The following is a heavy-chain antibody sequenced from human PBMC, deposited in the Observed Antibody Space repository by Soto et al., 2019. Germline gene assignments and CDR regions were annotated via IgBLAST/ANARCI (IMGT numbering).Heavy chain of an antibody. Sequence: ASVKLSCKASGYTFTHYYIHWVRHAPWQGLEWMGVINPTGGRASYAPKFQGRVTLTRDTSTSTAYMELSSLRSDDTAVYFCSRLTTMVREINEDPFAFWGQGTLVTVSS. V-gene: IGHV1-46*03. J-gene: IGHJ3*01. CDR1: GYTFTHYY. CDR3: SRLTTMVREINEDPFAF. D-gene: IGHD3-10*01. CDR2: INPTGGRA.